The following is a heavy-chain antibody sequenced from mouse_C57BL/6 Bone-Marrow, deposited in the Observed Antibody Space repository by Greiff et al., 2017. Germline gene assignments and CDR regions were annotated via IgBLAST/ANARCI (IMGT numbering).Heavy chain of an antibody. D-gene: IGHD2-1*01. CDR3: ARIYYGVLNYFDY. Sequence: QVQLQQPGAELVKPGASVKLSCKASGYTFTSYWMHWVKQRPGRGLEWIGRIDPNSGGTKYNEKFKSKATLTADKSSSTAYMELRSLTPEDSAVYFCARIYYGVLNYFDYWGQGTTLTVSS. CDR2: IDPNSGGT. J-gene: IGHJ2*01. V-gene: IGHV1-62-3*01. CDR1: GYTFTSYW.